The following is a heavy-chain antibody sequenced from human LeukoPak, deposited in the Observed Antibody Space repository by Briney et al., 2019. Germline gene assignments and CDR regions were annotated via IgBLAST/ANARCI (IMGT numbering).Heavy chain of an antibody. CDR1: GYTFTIYY. CDR2: INTSGGST. D-gene: IGHD3-10*01. Sequence: ASETVSFTSSGYTFTIYYMHWVRQAPGQGHEWRGIINTSGGSTSYAQKFQGRVTMTRDTSTSTVYMELSSLRSEDTAVYYCARAYGSGSYTLLFFDYWGQGTLVTVSS. J-gene: IGHJ4*02. CDR3: ARAYGSGSYTLLFFDY. V-gene: IGHV1-46*01.